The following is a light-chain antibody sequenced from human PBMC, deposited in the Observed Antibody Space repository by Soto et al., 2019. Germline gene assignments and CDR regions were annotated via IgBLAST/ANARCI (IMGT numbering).Light chain of an antibody. Sequence: QSVLTQPVSGYGCPGQSLTISCTGTSSDVGGYNYVSWYQHHPGKAPKLMIYDVSNRPSGVSNRFSGSKSGNTASLTISGLQPEDEADYYCSSYTTSNTRKRVIGTGTKVTVL. CDR2: DVS. CDR3: SSYTTSNTRKRV. V-gene: IGLV2-14*03. CDR1: SSDVGGYNY. J-gene: IGLJ1*01.